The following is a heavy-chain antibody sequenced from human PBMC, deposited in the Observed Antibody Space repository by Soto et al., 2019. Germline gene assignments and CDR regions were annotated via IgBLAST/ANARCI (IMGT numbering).Heavy chain of an antibody. Sequence: GGSLRLSCAASGFTFSSYGMHWVRQAPGKGLEWVAVIWYDGSNKYYADSVKGRFTISRDNSKNTLYLQMNSLRAEDTAVYYCARDCEPNASSTPTYYYYMDVWGKGTTVTVSS. V-gene: IGHV3-33*01. D-gene: IGHD2-2*01. CDR3: ARDCEPNASSTPTYYYYMDV. J-gene: IGHJ6*03. CDR1: GFTFSSYG. CDR2: IWYDGSNK.